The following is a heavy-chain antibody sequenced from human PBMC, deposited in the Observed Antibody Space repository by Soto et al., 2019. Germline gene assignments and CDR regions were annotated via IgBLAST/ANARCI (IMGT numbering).Heavy chain of an antibody. CDR1: GGSISSGGYY. Sequence: SETLSLTCTVSGGSISSGGYYWSWIRQHPGKGLEWIGYIYYSGSTYYNPSLKSRVTISVDTSKNQFSLKLSSVTAADTAVYYCARDPIYYYGMDVWGQGTTVTVSS. CDR3: ARDPIYYYGMDV. J-gene: IGHJ6*02. V-gene: IGHV4-31*03. CDR2: IYYSGST.